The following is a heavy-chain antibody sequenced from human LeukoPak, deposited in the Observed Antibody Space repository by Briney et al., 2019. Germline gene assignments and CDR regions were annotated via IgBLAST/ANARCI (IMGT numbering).Heavy chain of an antibody. CDR2: ISGSVGST. CDR3: AKAPAAGTLQYSFAY. Sequence: GGSLRLSCAASGFTFSSYAMSWVRQAPGKGLEWVSGISGSVGSTYYADSVKGRFTISRDNSKNTLYLQMNSLRAEDTAVYYCAKAPAAGTLQYSFAYWGQGTRVTVSS. D-gene: IGHD6-13*01. CDR1: GFTFSSYA. J-gene: IGHJ4*02. V-gene: IGHV3-23*01.